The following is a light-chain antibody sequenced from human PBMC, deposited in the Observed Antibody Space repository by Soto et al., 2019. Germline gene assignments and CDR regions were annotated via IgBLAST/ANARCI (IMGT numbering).Light chain of an antibody. V-gene: IGLV1-44*01. CDR3: AAWDDSLNGHWV. J-gene: IGLJ3*02. Sequence: QLVLTQPPSASGTPGQRVTISCSGSSSNIGSNTVNWYQQLPGTAPKLLIYSNSQRPSGVPGRFSGSKSGTSASLAISGLQSEDEADYYCAAWDDSLNGHWVFGGGTKLTVL. CDR1: SSNIGSNT. CDR2: SNS.